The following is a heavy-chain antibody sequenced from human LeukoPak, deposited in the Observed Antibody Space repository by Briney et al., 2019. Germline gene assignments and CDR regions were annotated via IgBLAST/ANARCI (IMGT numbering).Heavy chain of an antibody. D-gene: IGHD2-2*01. CDR1: GFTFGTYW. J-gene: IGHJ4*02. Sequence: GGSLRLSCAASGFTFGTYWMSWVRQAPGKGLEWVANIKQDGSEKYYVDSVKDRFTISRDNAKNSLFLQMNSLRAEDTAVYYCARVRCSSNSCFPDYWGQGTLVTVSS. CDR2: IKQDGSEK. V-gene: IGHV3-7*01. CDR3: ARVRCSSNSCFPDY.